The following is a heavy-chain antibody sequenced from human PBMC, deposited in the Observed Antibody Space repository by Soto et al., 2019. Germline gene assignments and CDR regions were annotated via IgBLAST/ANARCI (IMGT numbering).Heavy chain of an antibody. V-gene: IGHV3-30-3*01. CDR1: GFTFSSYA. Sequence: GGSLRLSCAASGFTFSSYAMHWFRQAPGKGLEWVAVISYDGSNKYYADSVNGRFPISRENSKNTLYLQMNSLRAEDTAVYYCASVGAYYDIGGPWGVFDIWAQGKMVTVSS. D-gene: IGHD3-22*01. CDR2: ISYDGSNK. J-gene: IGHJ3*02. CDR3: ASVGAYYDIGGPWGVFDI.